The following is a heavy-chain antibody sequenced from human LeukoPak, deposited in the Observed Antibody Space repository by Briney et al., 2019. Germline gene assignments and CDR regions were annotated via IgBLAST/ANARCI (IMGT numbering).Heavy chain of an antibody. D-gene: IGHD6-19*01. CDR2: IGPSGTAI. CDR1: GFTFSSYA. J-gene: IGHJ4*02. V-gene: IGHV3-48*01. CDR3: ASLIAVAGIDY. Sequence: GGSLXLSCAASGFTFSSYAMNWVRQAPGRGLEWVSYIGPSGTAIYYVDSVKGRFTISRDNARNSLFLQMNSLRPEDTAVYYXASLIAVAGIDYWGQGTLVTVSS.